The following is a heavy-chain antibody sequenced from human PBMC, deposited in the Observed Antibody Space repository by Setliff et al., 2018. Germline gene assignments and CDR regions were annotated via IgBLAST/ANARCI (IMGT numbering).Heavy chain of an antibody. J-gene: IGHJ4*02. CDR1: GFTFSTFA. Sequence: PGGSLRLSCEATGFTFSTFAIHWVRQAPGKGLEWLALIWFEGSNEYYEYSVKGRFTISRDNSRNTLYLQMNSLGPEDTAVYYCARDRLGNSGWFDFDFWGQGTLVTVSS. D-gene: IGHD6-19*01. CDR2: IWFEGSNE. CDR3: ARDRLGNSGWFDFDF. V-gene: IGHV3-30*02.